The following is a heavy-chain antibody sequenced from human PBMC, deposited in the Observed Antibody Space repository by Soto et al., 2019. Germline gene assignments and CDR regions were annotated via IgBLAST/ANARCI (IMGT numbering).Heavy chain of an antibody. CDR1: GGSVTSDEDY. J-gene: IGHJ6*02. CDR2: INHTGST. CDR3: ASRRPLYV. V-gene: IGHV4-34*01. Sequence: ASETLSLTCTVSGGSVTSDEDYWSWLLQPPGKGLEWIGEINHTGSTNYNPSLKSRVTISIDTSKNQFSLKLSSVTAADTAVYYCASRRPLYVWGQGTTVTVFS.